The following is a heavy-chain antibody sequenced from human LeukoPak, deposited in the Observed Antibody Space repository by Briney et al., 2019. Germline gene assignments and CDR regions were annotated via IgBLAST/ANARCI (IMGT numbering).Heavy chain of an antibody. CDR1: GYTFTSYD. CDR2: MNPNSGNT. J-gene: IGHJ4*02. D-gene: IGHD6-6*01. V-gene: IGHV1-8*01. CDR3: ARDLGIAARPDY. Sequence: ASVKVSCKASGYTFTSYDINWVRQATGQGLEWMGWMNPNSGNTGYAQRFQGRVTMTRNTSISTAYMELSSLRSEDTAVYYCARDLGIAARPDYWGQGTLVTVSS.